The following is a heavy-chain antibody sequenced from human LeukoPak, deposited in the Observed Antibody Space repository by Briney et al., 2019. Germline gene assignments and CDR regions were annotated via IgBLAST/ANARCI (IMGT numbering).Heavy chain of an antibody. V-gene: IGHV3-53*01. CDR1: GFTVSSNY. Sequence: GGSLRLSCAASGFTVSSNYMSWVRQAPGKGLEWVSVIYSGGSTYCADSVKGRFTISRDNSKNTLYLQMNSLRAEDTAVYYCARLSIGSSSWTFDIWGQGTMVTVSS. D-gene: IGHD6-13*01. CDR2: IYSGGST. CDR3: ARLSIGSSSWTFDI. J-gene: IGHJ3*02.